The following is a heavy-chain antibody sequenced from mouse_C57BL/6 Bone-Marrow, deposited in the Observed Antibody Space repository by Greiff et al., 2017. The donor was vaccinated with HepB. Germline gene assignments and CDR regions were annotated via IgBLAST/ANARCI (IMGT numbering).Heavy chain of an antibody. CDR1: GYSFTGYY. CDR2: INPSNGGT. D-gene: IGHD1-1*01. J-gene: IGHJ4*01. Sequence: VQLKESGPELVKPGASVKISCKASGYSFTGYYMNWVKQSPEKSLEWIGEINPSNGGTTYNQKFKAKATLTVDKSSSTAYMQLKRLTSEDSAVYYCARYYGSSLYAMDYWGQGTSVTVSS. CDR3: ARYYGSSLYAMDY. V-gene: IGHV1-42*01.